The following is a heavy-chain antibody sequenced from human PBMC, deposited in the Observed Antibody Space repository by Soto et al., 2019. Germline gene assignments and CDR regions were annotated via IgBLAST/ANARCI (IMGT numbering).Heavy chain of an antibody. V-gene: IGHV4-4*07. CDR3: ARGQRFSDWFDP. J-gene: IGHJ5*02. Sequence: SETLSLTCTVTGGTISGHYWTWIRQSAGGGLEWIGRIYSSGSTNYNPSLKSRVTISLDTSMNHFSLRLSSVTAADTAVYYCARGQRFSDWFDPWGQGTLVT. CDR1: GGTISGHY. D-gene: IGHD3-3*01. CDR2: IYSSGST.